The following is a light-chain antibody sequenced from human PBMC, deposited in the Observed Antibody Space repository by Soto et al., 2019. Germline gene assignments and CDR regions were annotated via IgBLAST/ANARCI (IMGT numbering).Light chain of an antibody. CDR1: IIGSQS. V-gene: IGLV3-21*04. J-gene: IGLJ2*01. CDR2: YDS. CDR3: QVWDSSSDRVV. Sequence: SSELTQPPSVSVAPGKTARITCGGNIIGSQSVHWYQQKPGQAPVLVIYYDSDRPSGIPERFSGSNSGNTATLTISRVEAGDEADYYCQVWDSSSDRVVFGGGTKLTVL.